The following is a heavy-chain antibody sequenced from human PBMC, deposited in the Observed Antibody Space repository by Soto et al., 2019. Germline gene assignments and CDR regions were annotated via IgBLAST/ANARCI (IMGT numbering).Heavy chain of an antibody. J-gene: IGHJ5*02. CDR1: GGTFSSYA. V-gene: IGHV1-69*01. CDR2: IIPIFGTA. CDR3: ARERAPYDSSGYYYWFDP. D-gene: IGHD3-22*01. Sequence: QVQLVQSGAEVKKPGSSVKVSCKASGGTFSSYAISWVRQAPGQGLEWMGGIIPIFGTANYAQKFQGRVTITADESTSTAYMELSSLRSEDTAVYYCARERAPYDSSGYYYWFDPWGQGTLVTVSS.